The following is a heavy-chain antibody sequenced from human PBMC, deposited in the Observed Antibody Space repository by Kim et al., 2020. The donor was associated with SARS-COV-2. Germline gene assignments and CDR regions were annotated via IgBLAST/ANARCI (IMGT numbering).Heavy chain of an antibody. CDR3: ARGGIYYDSSGDDRNYYYYGMDV. Sequence: ASVKVSCKASGYTFTSYYMHWVRQAPGQGLEWMGIINPSGGSTSYAQKFQGRVTMTRDTSTSTVYMELSSLRSEDTAVYYCARGGIYYDSSGDDRNYYYYGMDVWGQGTTVTVSS. J-gene: IGHJ6*02. CDR1: GYTFTSYY. V-gene: IGHV1-46*01. D-gene: IGHD3-22*01. CDR2: INPSGGST.